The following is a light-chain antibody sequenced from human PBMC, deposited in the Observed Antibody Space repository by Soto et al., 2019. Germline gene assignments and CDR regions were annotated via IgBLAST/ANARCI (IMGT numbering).Light chain of an antibody. CDR1: QSISDT. CDR2: DAS. V-gene: IGKV3D-15*01. Sequence: EIVMTQSPATLSVSPGGRATLSCRASQSISDTLAWYQHKPGQAXRLXIYDASDRATDIPRRFSGSESGTDFTLTISSLEPEDFAVYYGQHHYNWPPISFGQGTRLEIK. J-gene: IGKJ5*01. CDR3: QHHYNWPPIS.